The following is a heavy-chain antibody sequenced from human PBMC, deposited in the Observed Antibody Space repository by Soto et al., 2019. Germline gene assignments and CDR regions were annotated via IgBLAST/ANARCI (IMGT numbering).Heavy chain of an antibody. Sequence: ASVKVSCKASGYTFTSYAMHWVRQAPGQSLEWMVWINAGNCNTKYSQKFQGRVTITRDTSASTAYMELSSLRSEDTAVYYCARDLVVVAASYFDYWGQGTLVTVSS. D-gene: IGHD2-15*01. J-gene: IGHJ4*02. CDR3: ARDLVVVAASYFDY. V-gene: IGHV1-3*01. CDR1: GYTFTSYA. CDR2: INAGNCNT.